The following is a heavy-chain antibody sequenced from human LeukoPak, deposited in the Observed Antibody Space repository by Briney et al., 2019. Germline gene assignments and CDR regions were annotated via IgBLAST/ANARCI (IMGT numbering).Heavy chain of an antibody. J-gene: IGHJ4*02. Sequence: GGSLRLSCAASGFNFSYYAMHWVRQAPGKGLEWVSGISWNSGSIGYADSVKGRFTISRDNAKDSPSLELNSLRDEDTAVYYCARDPGLGGKALMDYWGQGTLVTVSS. D-gene: IGHD3-10*01. CDR2: ISWNSGSI. CDR3: ARDPGLGGKALMDY. CDR1: GFNFSYYA. V-gene: IGHV3-9*01.